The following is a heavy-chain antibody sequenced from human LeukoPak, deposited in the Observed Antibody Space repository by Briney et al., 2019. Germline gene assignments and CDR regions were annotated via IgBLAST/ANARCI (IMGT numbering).Heavy chain of an antibody. CDR2: VSRKGDST. J-gene: IGHJ4*02. CDR3: ARQAAGVVY. Sequence: PGGSLRLSCAASGFTFSTYAMHWLRQAPGKGLEYVSGVSRKGDSTYYADSVEGRFTIYRDNSKNTLYLQMGGLRAEDMAVYYCARQAAGVVYWGQGTLVTVSS. V-gene: IGHV3-64*02. CDR1: GFTFSTYA. D-gene: IGHD6-13*01.